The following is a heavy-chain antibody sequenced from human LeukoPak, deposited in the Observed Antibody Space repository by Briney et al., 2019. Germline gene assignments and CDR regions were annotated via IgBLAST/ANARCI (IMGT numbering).Heavy chain of an antibody. CDR1: GVIFSSYA. CDR2: ISGSAGST. D-gene: IGHD2-2*01. Sequence: GGSLRLSCAASGVIFSSYAMTWVRQAPGKGLEWVSVISGSAGSTYYADSVKGRFTISRDNSRNTLYLQMNSLRAEDTAVYYCATGQTSSTRHFDYWGQGTLVAVSS. V-gene: IGHV3-23*01. CDR3: ATGQTSSTRHFDY. J-gene: IGHJ4*02.